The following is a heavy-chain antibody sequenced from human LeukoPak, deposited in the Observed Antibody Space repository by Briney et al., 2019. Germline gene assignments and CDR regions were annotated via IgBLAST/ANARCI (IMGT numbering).Heavy chain of an antibody. CDR1: GFTFSSYG. CDR3: AEDLERRVRGVMNY. CDR2: IWYDGSNK. D-gene: IGHD3-10*01. Sequence: GGSLRLSCAASGFTFSSYGMHWVRQAPGKGLEWVAVIWYDGSNKYYADSVKGRFTISRDNSKNTLYLQMNSLRAEDTAVYYCAEDLERRVRGVMNYWGQGTLVTVSS. J-gene: IGHJ4*02. V-gene: IGHV3-33*06.